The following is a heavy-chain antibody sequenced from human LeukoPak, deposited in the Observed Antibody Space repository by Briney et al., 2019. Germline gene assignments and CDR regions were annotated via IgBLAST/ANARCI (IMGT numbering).Heavy chain of an antibody. CDR1: GGSISNKY. CDR3: ARGGYYGSGNDFRFDP. V-gene: IGHV4-59*01. J-gene: IGHJ5*02. CDR2: IDYSGYT. Sequence: SETLSLTCTVSGGSISNKYWSWIRQPPGKGLEWIGYIDYSGYTNYNPSLKSRVTISVDTSKNQFSLKLTSVTAADTAVYFCARGGYYGSGNDFRFDPWGQGTLVTVSS. D-gene: IGHD3-10*01.